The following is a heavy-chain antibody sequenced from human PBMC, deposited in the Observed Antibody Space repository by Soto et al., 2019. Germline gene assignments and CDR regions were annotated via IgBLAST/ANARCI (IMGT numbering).Heavy chain of an antibody. D-gene: IGHD3-22*01. CDR3: ARKDSSGYSNWFDP. CDR2: IYPADSDT. CDR1: GYSFTSYW. V-gene: IGHV5-51*01. Sequence: PGESLKISCKGSGYSFTSYWIGWVRQTPGRGLEWMEIIYPADSDTRYSPSFQGQVTISADKSTSTAYLHWNSLKASDSATYYCARKDSSGYSNWFDPWGQGTLVTVSS. J-gene: IGHJ5*02.